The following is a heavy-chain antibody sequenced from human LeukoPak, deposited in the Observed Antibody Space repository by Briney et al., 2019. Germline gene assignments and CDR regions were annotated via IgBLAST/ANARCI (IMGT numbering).Heavy chain of an antibody. CDR1: GFTFSSYA. J-gene: IGHJ5*02. V-gene: IGHV3-30-3*01. CDR3: ARDPGRYCSSTSCLNWFDP. CDR2: ISYDGSNK. Sequence: GGSLRLPCAASGFTFSSYAMHWVRQAPGKGLEWVAVISYDGSNKYYADSVKGRFTISRDNSKNTLYLQMNSLRAEDTAVYYCARDPGRYCSSTSCLNWFDPWAREPWSPSPQ. D-gene: IGHD2-2*01.